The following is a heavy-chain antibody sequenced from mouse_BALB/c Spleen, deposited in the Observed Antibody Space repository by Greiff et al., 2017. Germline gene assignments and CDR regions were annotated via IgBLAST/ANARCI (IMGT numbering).Heavy chain of an antibody. J-gene: IGHJ2*01. CDR3: ARDRGGTTAHFDY. CDR2: IGAGGST. D-gene: IGHD1-2*01. CDR1: GFSLTSYG. Sequence: VKLQQSGPGLVAPSQSLSITCTVSGFSLTSYGVHWVRQPPGKGLEWLGVIGAGGSTNYNSALMSRLSISKDNSKSQVFLKMNSLQTDDTAMYYCARDRGGTTAHFDYWGQGTTLKVSS. V-gene: IGHV2-9*02.